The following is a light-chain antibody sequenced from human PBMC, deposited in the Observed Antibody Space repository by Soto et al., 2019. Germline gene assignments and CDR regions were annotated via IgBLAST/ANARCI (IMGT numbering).Light chain of an antibody. J-gene: IGLJ1*01. Sequence: QSVLTQPPSVSVAPGQRVSISCTGSTSNIGAPYDVHWYQHLPGTAPKLLIYGDNNRPSGVPDRFSGSKSGTSASLAITRLQAEDEADYYCQSYDTSLHNYVFGTGTKVTVL. V-gene: IGLV1-40*01. CDR3: QSYDTSLHNYV. CDR1: TSNIGAPYD. CDR2: GDN.